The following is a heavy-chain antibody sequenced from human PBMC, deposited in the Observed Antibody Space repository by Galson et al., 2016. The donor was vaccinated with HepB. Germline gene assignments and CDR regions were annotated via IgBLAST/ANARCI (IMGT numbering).Heavy chain of an antibody. CDR3: EAYCGRGSYHGVES. CDR1: GFTISTYW. D-gene: IGHD2-21*01. CDR2: MNEDGTQK. Sequence: SLRLSCAASGFTISTYWMTWVRQAPGKGLEWVANMNEDGTQKNYVDSVKGRFTISRDDAKNSFYLQMNSPRVEDTALYYCEAYCGRGSYHGVESWGQGTLVTVSS. V-gene: IGHV3-7*01. J-gene: IGHJ4*02.